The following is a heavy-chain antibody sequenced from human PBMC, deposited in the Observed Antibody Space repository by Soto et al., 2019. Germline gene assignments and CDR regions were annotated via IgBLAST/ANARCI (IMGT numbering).Heavy chain of an antibody. CDR1: GYTFTSYG. CDR2: IGAYNGNT. J-gene: IGHJ6*02. Sequence: GASVKVSCKASGYTFTSYGISWVRQAPGQGLERMGWIGAYNGNTNYAQKLQGRVTMTTDTSTSTAYMELRSLRSDDTAVYYCARDVRGVAGTHHYYYYGMDVWGQGTTVTVSS. CDR3: ARDVRGVAGTHHYYYYGMDV. V-gene: IGHV1-18*01. D-gene: IGHD6-19*01.